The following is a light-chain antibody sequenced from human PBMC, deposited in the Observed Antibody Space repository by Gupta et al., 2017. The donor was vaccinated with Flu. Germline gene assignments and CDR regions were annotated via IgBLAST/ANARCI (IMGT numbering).Light chain of an antibody. V-gene: IGKV3-11*01. CDR3: QQGRRLPLT. Sequence: EVILTQSPATQSLSPGERATLSCMASQNIGTYLAWYQQKPGQAPRLVINDASNRAIGTPARFSGSGSGTXFTLTIXSLEPEEFAVYFCQQGRRLPLTFGXGTRVEIK. J-gene: IGKJ4*01. CDR1: QNIGTY. CDR2: DAS.